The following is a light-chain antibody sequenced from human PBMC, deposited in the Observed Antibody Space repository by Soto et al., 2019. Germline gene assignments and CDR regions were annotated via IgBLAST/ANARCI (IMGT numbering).Light chain of an antibody. CDR2: DAS. CDR3: QQYDNTPQT. V-gene: IGKV1-33*01. CDR1: QDISNY. Sequence: DIQMTQSPSSLSASVGDRVTITCQASQDISNYLNWYQQKPGKAPKLLIYDASNLETGVPSRFSGSGSGTDFTFPISSFQPEHIPTYYCQQYDNTPQTFGPGTEV. J-gene: IGKJ1*01.